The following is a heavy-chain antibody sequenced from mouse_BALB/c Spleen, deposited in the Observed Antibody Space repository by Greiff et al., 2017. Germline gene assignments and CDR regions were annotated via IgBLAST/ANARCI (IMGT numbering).Heavy chain of an antibody. D-gene: IGHD2-3*01. CDR1: GFTFSSYG. Sequence: EVKLVESGGGLVQPGGSLKLSCAASGFTFSSYGMSWVRQTPDKRLELVATINSNGGSTYYPDSVKGRFTISRDNAKNTLYLQMSSLKSEDTAMYYCARFSYDGYYWFAYWGQGTLVTVSA. J-gene: IGHJ3*01. CDR2: INSNGGST. CDR3: ARFSYDGYYWFAY. V-gene: IGHV5-6-3*01.